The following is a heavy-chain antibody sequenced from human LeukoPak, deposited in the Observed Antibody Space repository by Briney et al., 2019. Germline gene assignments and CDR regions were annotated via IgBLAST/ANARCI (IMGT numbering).Heavy chain of an antibody. J-gene: IGHJ4*02. Sequence: GGSLRLSCEASGFTFSTFAMIWVRQPPGKGLEWVSIIFPSGGEIHYADSVRGRFTISRDNSKSTLSLQMNSLRAEDTAIYYCATYRQVLLPFESWGQGTLVTVSS. CDR3: ATYRQVLLPFES. CDR1: GFTFSTFA. CDR2: IFPSGGEI. V-gene: IGHV3-23*01. D-gene: IGHD2-8*02.